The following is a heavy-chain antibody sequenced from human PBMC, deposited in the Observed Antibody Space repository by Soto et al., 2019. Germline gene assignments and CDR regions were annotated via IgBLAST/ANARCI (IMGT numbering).Heavy chain of an antibody. CDR2: IYTSGST. Sequence: SETLSLTCTVSGGSISSYYWSWIRQPAGKGLEWIGRIYTSGSTNYNPSLKSRVTMSVDTSKNQFSLKLSSVTAADTAVYYCARDVPGYSYGNAYFDYWCQGTLVTVSS. J-gene: IGHJ4*02. CDR1: GGSISSYY. CDR3: ARDVPGYSYGNAYFDY. V-gene: IGHV4-4*07. D-gene: IGHD5-18*01.